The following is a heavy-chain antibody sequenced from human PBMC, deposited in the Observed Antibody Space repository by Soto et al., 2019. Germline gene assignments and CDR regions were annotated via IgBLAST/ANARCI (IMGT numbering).Heavy chain of an antibody. J-gene: IGHJ4*02. D-gene: IGHD6-19*01. Sequence: SETLSLTCTVSGGSISDSYWTWIRQPPGQGLEWIGFISYSGSTNYNPSLKSRVTMSVDTSKNQFSLNLRSVTAADTAMYYCARGVDRQWADYWGQGTLVTVPS. CDR2: ISYSGST. V-gene: IGHV4-59*01. CDR3: ARGVDRQWADY. CDR1: GGSISDSY.